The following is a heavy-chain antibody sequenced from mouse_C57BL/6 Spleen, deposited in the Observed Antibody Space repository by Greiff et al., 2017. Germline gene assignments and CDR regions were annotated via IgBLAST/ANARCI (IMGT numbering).Heavy chain of an antibody. CDR2: SRNKANDYTT. V-gene: IGHV7-1*01. D-gene: IGHD2-12*01. CDR1: GFTFSDFY. J-gene: IGHJ4*01. CDR3: ARDGYYYAMDY. Sequence: EVQVVESGGGLVQSGRSLRLSCATSGFTFSDFYMEWVRQAPGKGLEWIAASRNKANDYTTEYSASVKGRFIVSRDTSQSILSLQMNALRAEDTAIYYCARDGYYYAMDYWGQGTSVTVSS.